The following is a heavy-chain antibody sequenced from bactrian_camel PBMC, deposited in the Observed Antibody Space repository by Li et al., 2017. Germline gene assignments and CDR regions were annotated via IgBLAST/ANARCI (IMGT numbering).Heavy chain of an antibody. Sequence: VQLVESGGGLVQPGGSLRLSCAASGFTFSSYAMSWVHQAPGKGPEWVSGINSGGDNAYYADFVKDRFTISRDDATNTVYLQMDSLKPEDTAVYYCVSLVGRPLVHQGTQVTVS. CDR2: INSGGDNA. D-gene: IGHD2*01. J-gene: IGHJ4*01. CDR1: GFTFSSYA. V-gene: IGHV3S31*01.